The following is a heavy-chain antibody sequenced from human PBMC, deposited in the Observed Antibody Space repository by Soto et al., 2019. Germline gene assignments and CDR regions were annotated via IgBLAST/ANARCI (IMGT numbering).Heavy chain of an antibody. CDR2: ISAFNGIT. D-gene: IGHD5-12*01. V-gene: IGHV1-18*01. Sequence: ASVKVSCKASGYTITSYGISWVRQAPGQGLEWMGWISAFNGITNYAQKLQGRVTMTTDKSTSTAYMELSSLRSEDTAVYYCASDGGYSGYDPDYYYYMDVWGKGTTVTVSS. CDR3: ASDGGYSGYDPDYYYYMDV. J-gene: IGHJ6*03. CDR1: GYTITSYG.